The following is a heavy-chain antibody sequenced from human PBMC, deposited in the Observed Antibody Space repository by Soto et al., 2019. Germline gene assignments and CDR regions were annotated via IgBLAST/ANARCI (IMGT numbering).Heavy chain of an antibody. CDR1: GGTFSSYT. CDR3: ARDLQGYYGLDV. Sequence: QVQLVQSGAEVKKPGSSVKVSCKASGGTFSSYTISWVLQAPGQGLEWMGRIIPILGIANYAQKFQGRVTITADKSTSTAYMELSSLRSEDTAVYYCARDLQGYYGLDVSGQGTTVTVSS. D-gene: IGHD4-4*01. CDR2: IIPILGIA. V-gene: IGHV1-69*08. J-gene: IGHJ6*02.